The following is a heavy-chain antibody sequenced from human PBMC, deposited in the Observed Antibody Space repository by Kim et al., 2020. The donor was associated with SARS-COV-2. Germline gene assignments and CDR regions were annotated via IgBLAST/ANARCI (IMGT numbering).Heavy chain of an antibody. Sequence: SETLSLTCAVYGGSFSGYYWSWIRQPPGKGLEWIGEINHSGSTNYNPPLKSRVTISIDTSKRHFSLKLSSVTAADTAVYYCARARSSSWSHWGQGTLVT. J-gene: IGHJ4*02. D-gene: IGHD6-13*01. CDR1: GGSFSGYY. V-gene: IGHV4-34*01. CDR2: INHSGST. CDR3: ARARSSSWSH.